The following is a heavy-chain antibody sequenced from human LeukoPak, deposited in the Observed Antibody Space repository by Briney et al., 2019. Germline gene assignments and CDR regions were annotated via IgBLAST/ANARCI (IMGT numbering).Heavy chain of an antibody. V-gene: IGHV3-23*01. CDR2: ISPSADRT. CDR3: AIMHGYYDGSGYWVQ. J-gene: IGHJ4*02. CDR1: GFTFSSYE. Sequence: GGSLRLSCAASGFTFSSYEMNWVRQAPGKGLEWVSFISPSADRTSNADSVEGRFTISRDNPRNTLYLQMNSLRDEDTAVYYCAIMHGYYDGSGYWVQWGQGTLVTVSS. D-gene: IGHD3-22*01.